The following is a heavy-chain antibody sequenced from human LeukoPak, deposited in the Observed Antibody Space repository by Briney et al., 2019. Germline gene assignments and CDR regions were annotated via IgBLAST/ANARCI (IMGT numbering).Heavy chain of an antibody. V-gene: IGHV3-7*01. Sequence: GGSLRLSCAASGFTFSSHWMRWVRQAPGKGLEWVANIKEDGAEKYYVDSVKGRFTISRDNAKHSLYLQMDSLIAEDTAVYYCTRDRNDNWNDWDYWGQGTLVTVSS. J-gene: IGHJ4*02. CDR3: TRDRNDNWNDWDY. D-gene: IGHD1-1*01. CDR2: IKEDGAEK. CDR1: GFTFSSHW.